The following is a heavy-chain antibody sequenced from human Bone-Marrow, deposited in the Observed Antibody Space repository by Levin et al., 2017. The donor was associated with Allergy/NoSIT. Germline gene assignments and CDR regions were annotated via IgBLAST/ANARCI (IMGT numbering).Heavy chain of an antibody. D-gene: IGHD2-15*01. Sequence: ASVKVSCKASGGTFSSYAISWVRQAPGQGLEWMGGIIPIFGTANYAQKFQGRVTITADESTSTAYMELSSLRSEDTAVYYCAREGNYCSGGSCYNWFDPWGQGTLVTVSS. V-gene: IGHV1-69*13. J-gene: IGHJ5*02. CDR1: GGTFSSYA. CDR2: IIPIFGTA. CDR3: AREGNYCSGGSCYNWFDP.